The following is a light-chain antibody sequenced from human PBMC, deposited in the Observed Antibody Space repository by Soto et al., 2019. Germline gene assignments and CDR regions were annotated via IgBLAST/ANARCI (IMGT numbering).Light chain of an antibody. CDR3: SSYTSSSTPYV. CDR1: SSDVGGYNY. J-gene: IGLJ1*01. Sequence: QSALTQPASVSGSPGQSITISCTGTSSDVGGYNYVSWFQHHPGKAPKLMIYDVSNRPSGVSNRFSGSKSGNTASLTISGLQAEDVSDYYCSSYTSSSTPYVFGTGTKLTVL. CDR2: DVS. V-gene: IGLV2-14*03.